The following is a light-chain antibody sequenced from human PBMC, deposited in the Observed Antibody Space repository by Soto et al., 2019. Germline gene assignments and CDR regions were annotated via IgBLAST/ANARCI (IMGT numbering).Light chain of an antibody. CDR2: DAF. V-gene: IGKV3-11*01. CDR3: QHRANWPST. Sequence: EIVLTQSPATLSLSPGERATLSCRASQSVRGHLVWYQQKPGQAPRLLIYDAFNRAAGIPARFSGSGSETDFTLTISSLEPEDFAVYYCQHRANWPSTFGGGTKVEI. J-gene: IGKJ4*01. CDR1: QSVRGH.